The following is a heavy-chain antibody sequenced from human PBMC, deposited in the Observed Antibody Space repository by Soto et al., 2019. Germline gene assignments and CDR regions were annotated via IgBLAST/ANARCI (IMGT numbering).Heavy chain of an antibody. CDR2: IYHSGST. V-gene: IGHV4-30-2*01. CDR3: AGGPGVARNY. CDR1: GGSISSGGYS. D-gene: IGHD5-12*01. Sequence: SETLSLTCAVSGGSISSGGYSWSWIRQPPGKGLEWIGYIYHSGSTYYNPSLKSRVTISVDRSKNQFSLKLSSVTAADTAVYYSAGGPGVARNYWGQGTLVTVSS. J-gene: IGHJ4*02.